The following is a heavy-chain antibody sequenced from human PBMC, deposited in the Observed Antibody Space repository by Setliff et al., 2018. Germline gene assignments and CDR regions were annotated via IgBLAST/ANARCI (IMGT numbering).Heavy chain of an antibody. V-gene: IGHV3-23*01. CDR1: GFTFNNYA. Sequence: GGSLRLSCAASGFTFNNYAMNWVRQAPGKGLEWVSTISGTDSNTDYADSVKGRFTISRDNSINTVFLQMDSLRAEDMAIYYCARDQARWLVAAGTFDYWGQGVLVTVS. J-gene: IGHJ4*02. CDR3: ARDQARWLVAAGTFDY. CDR2: ISGTDSNT. D-gene: IGHD1-1*01.